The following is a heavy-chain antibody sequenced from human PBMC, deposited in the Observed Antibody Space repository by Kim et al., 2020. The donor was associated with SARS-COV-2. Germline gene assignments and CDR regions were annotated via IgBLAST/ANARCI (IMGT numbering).Heavy chain of an antibody. V-gene: IGHV5-10-1*01. J-gene: IGHJ6*02. Sequence: SFQGHVTISADKSISTAYLQWSSLKASDTAMYYCARRELLRLDYYGMDVWGQGTTVTVSS. CDR3: ARRELLRLDYYGMDV. D-gene: IGHD1-26*01.